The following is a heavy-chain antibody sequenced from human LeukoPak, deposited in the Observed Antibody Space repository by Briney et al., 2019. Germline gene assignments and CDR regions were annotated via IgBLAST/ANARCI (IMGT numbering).Heavy chain of an antibody. Sequence: SETLSLTCTVSGGSISSSSYYWGWIRQPPGKGLEWIGSIYYSGSTYYNPSLKSRVTISVDTSKNQFSLKLSAATAADTAVYYCARLADSGSYYFDYWGQGTLVTVSS. CDR1: GGSISSSSYY. J-gene: IGHJ4*02. CDR2: IYYSGST. CDR3: ARLADSGSYYFDY. D-gene: IGHD1-26*01. V-gene: IGHV4-39*01.